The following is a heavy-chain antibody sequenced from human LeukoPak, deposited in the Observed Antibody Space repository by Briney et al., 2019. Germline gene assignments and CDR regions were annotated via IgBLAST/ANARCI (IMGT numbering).Heavy chain of an antibody. D-gene: IGHD3-3*01. CDR1: GYTFTSYY. J-gene: IGHJ4*02. Sequence: ASVKVSCKASGYTFTSYYMHWVRQAPGQGLEWMGIINSSGGSTSYAQKFQGRVTMTRDTSTSTVYMELSSLRSVDTAVYYCARARHYDFWSGYSSPFDYWGQGTLVTVSS. V-gene: IGHV1-46*01. CDR3: ARARHYDFWSGYSSPFDY. CDR2: INSSGGST.